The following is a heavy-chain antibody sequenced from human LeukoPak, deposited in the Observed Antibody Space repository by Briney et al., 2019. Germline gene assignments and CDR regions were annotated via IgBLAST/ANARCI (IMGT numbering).Heavy chain of an antibody. CDR2: ISGSGGST. Sequence: GGSLRLSCAASGFTFSSYAMSWVRQAPGKGLECVSAISGSGGSTYYADSVKGRFTISRDNSKNTLYLEMNSLRAEDTAVYYCAKDQDYYDSSGYYYGPYFDYWGQGTLVTVSS. CDR3: AKDQDYYDSSGYYYGPYFDY. CDR1: GFTFSSYA. D-gene: IGHD3-22*01. J-gene: IGHJ4*02. V-gene: IGHV3-23*01.